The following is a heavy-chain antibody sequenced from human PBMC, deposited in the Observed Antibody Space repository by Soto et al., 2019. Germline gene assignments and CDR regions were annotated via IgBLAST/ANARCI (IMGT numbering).Heavy chain of an antibody. D-gene: IGHD1-26*01. CDR3: ARSPKWLGSCDY. V-gene: IGHV1-3*01. Sequence: VQLVQSGAEWKKPGASVKVSCKASGYTFTSYAMHWVRQAPGQRLEWMGWINAGNGNTKYSQKFQGRVTITRDTSASTAYMELSSLRSEDTAGYYCARSPKWLGSCDYWGQGTLVTVSS. CDR1: GYTFTSYA. CDR2: INAGNGNT. J-gene: IGHJ4*02.